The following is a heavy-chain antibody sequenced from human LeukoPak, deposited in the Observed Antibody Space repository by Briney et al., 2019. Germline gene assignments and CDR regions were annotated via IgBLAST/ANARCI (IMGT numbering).Heavy chain of an antibody. D-gene: IGHD5-18*01. CDR1: GFTFSNYG. Sequence: GRSLRLSCAASGFTFSNYGMHWVRQAPGKGLEWVALIWYDGSNKYYADSVKGRFSISRDNSKNTLYLQMNSLRAEDTAVYYCARDNVGAMANYYMDVWGKGTTVTVSS. CDR2: IWYDGSNK. J-gene: IGHJ6*03. CDR3: ARDNVGAMANYYMDV. V-gene: IGHV3-33*01.